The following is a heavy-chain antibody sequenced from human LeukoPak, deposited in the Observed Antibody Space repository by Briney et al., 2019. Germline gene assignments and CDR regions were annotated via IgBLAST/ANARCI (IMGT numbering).Heavy chain of an antibody. CDR1: GITPSNYG. D-gene: IGHD3-22*01. CDR2: ISGSGGGT. Sequence: GGSLRLSCAVSGITPSNYGMNWVRLAPGKGLEWVAGISGSGGGTNYADSVKGRFTISRDNPKNTLYLQMNSLGAEDTAVYFCAKRGVVIRVILVGFHKEAYYFDSWGQGALVTVSS. CDR3: AKRGVVIRVILVGFHKEAYYFDS. J-gene: IGHJ4*02. V-gene: IGHV3-23*01.